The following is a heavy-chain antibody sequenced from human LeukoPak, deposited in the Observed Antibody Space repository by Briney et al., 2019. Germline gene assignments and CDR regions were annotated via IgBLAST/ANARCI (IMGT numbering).Heavy chain of an antibody. CDR2: INHSGST. CDR3: ARGYSYGSRTYYYYYGMDV. Sequence: PSETLSLTCAVYGGSFSGYYWSWICQPPGKGLEWIGEINHSGSTNYNPSLKSRVTISVDTSKNQFSLKLSSVTAADTAVYYCARGYSYGSRTYYYYYGMDVWGQGTTVTVSS. V-gene: IGHV4-34*01. D-gene: IGHD5-18*01. J-gene: IGHJ6*02. CDR1: GGSFSGYY.